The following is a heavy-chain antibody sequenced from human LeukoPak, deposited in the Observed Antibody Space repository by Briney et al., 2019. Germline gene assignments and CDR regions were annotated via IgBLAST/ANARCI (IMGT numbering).Heavy chain of an antibody. CDR3: ARRRCSGGSCHLDY. CDR2: ISPGDSDT. J-gene: IGHJ4*02. CDR1: GYTFTNYW. V-gene: IGHV5-51*01. D-gene: IGHD2-15*01. Sequence: KNGESLKISCKGSGYTFTNYWIDWVRQMPRKGLEWMGIISPGDSDTRYSPSFQGQVTISADKSISVAYLHWSSLKASDTAIYYCARRRCSGGSCHLDYWGQGTLVTVSS.